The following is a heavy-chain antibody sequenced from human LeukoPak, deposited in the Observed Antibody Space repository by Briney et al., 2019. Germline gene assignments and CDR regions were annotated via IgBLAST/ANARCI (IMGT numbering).Heavy chain of an antibody. Sequence: GESLKISCKGSGYRFTNYWIGWVRQMPGKGLRWMGIIYPGDSDARYSPSFQGQVTNSADKSISTAYLQWSSLKASDTAMYYCARRRDLYSGSYYPFDYWGQGTLVTVSS. CDR1: GYRFTNYW. V-gene: IGHV5-51*01. J-gene: IGHJ4*02. D-gene: IGHD1-26*01. CDR3: ARRRDLYSGSYYPFDY. CDR2: IYPGDSDA.